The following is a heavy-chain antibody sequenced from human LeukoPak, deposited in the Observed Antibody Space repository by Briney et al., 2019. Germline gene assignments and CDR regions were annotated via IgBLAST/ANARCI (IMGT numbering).Heavy chain of an antibody. V-gene: IGHV3-7*04. CDR1: GFTFSSYW. CDR2: IQPDGSEK. Sequence: DPGGSLRLSCAASGFTFSSYWMNWVRQAPGKGLEWVANIQPDGSEKYYVDSVKGRFTISRDNAKNSLYLQMNNLRADDTAVYYCARENFEYWAQGTLVTVSS. CDR3: ARENFEY. J-gene: IGHJ4*02.